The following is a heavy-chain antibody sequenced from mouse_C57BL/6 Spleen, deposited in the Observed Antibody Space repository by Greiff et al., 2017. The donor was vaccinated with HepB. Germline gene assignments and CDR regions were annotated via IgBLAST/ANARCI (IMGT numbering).Heavy chain of an antibody. V-gene: IGHV1-80*01. CDR1: GYAFSSYW. J-gene: IGHJ2*01. CDR2: IYPGDGDT. D-gene: IGHD1-1*01. CDR3: ARLDYYGSSYNY. Sequence: VQLQQSGAELVKPGASVKISCKASGYAFSSYWMNWVKQRPGKGLEWIGQIYPGDGDTNYNGKFKGKATLTADKSSSTAYMQRSSLTSEDSAVYFCARLDYYGSSYNYWGQGTTLTVSS.